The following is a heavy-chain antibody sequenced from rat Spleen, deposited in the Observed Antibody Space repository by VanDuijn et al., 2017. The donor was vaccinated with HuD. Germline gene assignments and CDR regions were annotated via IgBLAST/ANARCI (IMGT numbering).Heavy chain of an antibody. CDR3: ARHAYYDGYYHWYFDF. V-gene: IGHV5S13*01. CDR2: ISHDGGGT. J-gene: IGHJ1*01. D-gene: IGHD1-12*03. CDR1: GFTFSNSY. Sequence: EVQLVESGGDLVHPGRSLKLSCAASGFTFSNSYMAWVRQAPTKGLEWVGSISHDGGGTYYRDSVKGRFTISRDNAKNTQYLQMDSLRSEDTATYYCARHAYYDGYYHWYFDFWGPGTMVTVSS.